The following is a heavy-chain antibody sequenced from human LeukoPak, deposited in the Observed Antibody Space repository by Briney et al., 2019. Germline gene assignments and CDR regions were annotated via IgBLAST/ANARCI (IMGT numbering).Heavy chain of an antibody. J-gene: IGHJ4*02. D-gene: IGHD5-12*01. CDR2: ISGSGDTP. V-gene: IGHV3-23*01. CDR3: ARDPGSGYEEHFDY. Sequence: GGSLRLSCAASGFTFSSYAMSWVRQAPGKGLEWISSISGSGDTPYYADSVKGRFTISRDNSKSTLYLEMNSLRAEDTAVYYCARDPGSGYEEHFDYWGQGTLVTVSS. CDR1: GFTFSSYA.